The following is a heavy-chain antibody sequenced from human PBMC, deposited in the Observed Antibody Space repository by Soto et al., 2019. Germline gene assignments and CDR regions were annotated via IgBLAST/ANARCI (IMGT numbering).Heavy chain of an antibody. J-gene: IGHJ4*02. V-gene: IGHV3-30-3*01. CDR1: GFTFSINA. CDR2: ISYDGSNK. Sequence: QVQLVESGGGVVQPGRSLRLSCAASGFTFSINAMHWVRQAPGKGLEWVAVISYDGSNKYYADSVKGRFTISRDNSKNTLYLQMNSLRAEDTAVYYCARKGSYPHELAYWGQGTLVTVSS. CDR3: ARKGSYPHELAY. D-gene: IGHD1-1*01.